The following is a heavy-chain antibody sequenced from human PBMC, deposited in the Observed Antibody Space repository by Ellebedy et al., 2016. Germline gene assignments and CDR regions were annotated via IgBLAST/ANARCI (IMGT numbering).Heavy chain of an antibody. CDR1: GFTFRNFF. CDR3: RQGHYFDQ. Sequence: GGSLRLXCVASGFTFRNFFMSWVRQAPGGGLEWFSTISGDGDTTFSADSVKGRFTISRDNSKNTLYLQMNNLRVDDTALYYCRQGHYFDQWGQGALVTVSS. CDR2: ISGDGDTT. J-gene: IGHJ4*02. V-gene: IGHV3-23*01.